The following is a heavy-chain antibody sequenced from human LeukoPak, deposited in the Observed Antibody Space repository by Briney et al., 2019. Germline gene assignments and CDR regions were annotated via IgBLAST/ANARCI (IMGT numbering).Heavy chain of an antibody. D-gene: IGHD3-3*01. Sequence: ASVKVSCKASGYTFTSYGISWVRQAPGQGLEWMGWISAYNGNTNYAQKLQGRVTMTTDTSTSTAYMELRSLRSDDTAVYYCARDKLRFLEWFPTDAFDIWGQGTMVTVSS. J-gene: IGHJ3*02. CDR1: GYTFTSYG. V-gene: IGHV1-18*01. CDR2: ISAYNGNT. CDR3: ARDKLRFLEWFPTDAFDI.